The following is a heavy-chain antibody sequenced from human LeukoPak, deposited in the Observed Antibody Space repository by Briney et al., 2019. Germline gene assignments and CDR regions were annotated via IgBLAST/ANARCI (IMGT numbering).Heavy chain of an antibody. V-gene: IGHV3-74*03. Sequence: GGSLRLSCAASGFTFRNHWMHWVRQAPGKGLVWVSRIKSDGSVATYADSVKGRFTISRDNAKSTLYLQMNSLRGEDTAVYYCAKFLWFGESSGGQGTLVTVSS. CDR3: AKFLWFGESS. D-gene: IGHD3-10*01. CDR1: GFTFRNHW. CDR2: IKSDGSVA. J-gene: IGHJ4*02.